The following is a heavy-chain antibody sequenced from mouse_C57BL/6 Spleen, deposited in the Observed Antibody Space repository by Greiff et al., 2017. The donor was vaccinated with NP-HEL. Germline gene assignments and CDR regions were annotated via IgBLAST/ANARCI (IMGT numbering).Heavy chain of an antibody. CDR3: ARTPYYGSSYEAMDY. Sequence: EVQLQQSGPELVKPGASVKIPCKASGYTFTDYNMDWVKQSHGKSLEWIGDINPNNGGTIYNQKFKGKATLTVDKSSSTAYMELRSLTSEDTAVYYCARTPYYGSSYEAMDYWGQGTSVTVSS. J-gene: IGHJ4*01. CDR1: GYTFTDYN. V-gene: IGHV1-18*01. CDR2: INPNNGGT. D-gene: IGHD1-1*01.